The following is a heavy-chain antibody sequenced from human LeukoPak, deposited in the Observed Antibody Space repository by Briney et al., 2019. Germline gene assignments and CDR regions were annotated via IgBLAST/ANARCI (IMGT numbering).Heavy chain of an antibody. V-gene: IGHV3-11*01. CDR2: ISPRSYST. CDR1: GFNFTASY. J-gene: IGHJ4*02. Sequence: GGSLTLSCSASGFNFTASYMSWIRQLPGECLEWISYISPRSYSTYYADSARGRFTISRDNGHNSLFLHMTAVRVDDSAIYYCARGKRTFDFWGQGTRVSVSS. CDR3: ARGKRTFDF. D-gene: IGHD6-25*01.